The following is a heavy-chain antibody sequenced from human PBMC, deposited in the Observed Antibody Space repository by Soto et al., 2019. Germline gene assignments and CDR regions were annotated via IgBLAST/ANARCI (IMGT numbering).Heavy chain of an antibody. V-gene: IGHV3-30*03. CDR2: ISRDGSVR. Sequence: GGSLRLSCAASGFTFSNYGIHWVRQAPGNGLEWVAVISRDGSVRYYADSVKGRFTISRDNAKNSLFLQMNSLRAEDTAVYYCARGRGAAADYFDFWGQGTLVTVSS. CDR3: ARGRGAAADYFDF. CDR1: GFTFSNYG. J-gene: IGHJ4*02. D-gene: IGHD6-13*01.